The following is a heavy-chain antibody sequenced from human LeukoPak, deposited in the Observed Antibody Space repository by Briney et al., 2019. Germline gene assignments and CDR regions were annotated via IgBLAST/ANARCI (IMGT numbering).Heavy chain of an antibody. V-gene: IGHV3-21*01. Sequence: GGSLRLSCAASGFTFSTYSMNWVRQAPGKGLEWVSSISSSSSSIYYSDSMKGRFTVSRDNAKSSLFLQMNSLRDEDTAVYYCAGSLRGGGWYMYWGQGTLVTVSS. J-gene: IGHJ4*02. D-gene: IGHD6-19*01. CDR3: AGSLRGGGWYMY. CDR1: GFTFSTYS. CDR2: ISSSSSSI.